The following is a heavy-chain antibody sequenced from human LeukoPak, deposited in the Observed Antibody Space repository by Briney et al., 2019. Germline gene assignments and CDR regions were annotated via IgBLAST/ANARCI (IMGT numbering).Heavy chain of an antibody. CDR3: ARGPGDSSGYYYYYYMDV. V-gene: IGHV1-2*02. J-gene: IGHJ6*03. CDR2: INPNSGGT. Sequence: ASVKVSCKASGYTFTGYYMHWVRQAPGQGLEWMGWINPNSGGTNYAQKFQGRVTMTGDMSTSTVYMELSSLRSEDTAVYYCARGPGDSSGYYYYYYMDVWGKGTTVTVSS. D-gene: IGHD3-22*01. CDR1: GYTFTGYY.